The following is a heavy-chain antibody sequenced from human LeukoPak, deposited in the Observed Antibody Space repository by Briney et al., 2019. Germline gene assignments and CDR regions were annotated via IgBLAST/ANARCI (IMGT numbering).Heavy chain of an antibody. CDR2: ISSSGSTI. D-gene: IGHD3-3*01. Sequence: GGSLRLSCAASGFTFSSYEMNWVRQAPGKGLEWVSYISSSGSTIYYADSVKGRFTISRDNAKNSLYLQMNSLRAEDTAVYYCARDGHYDFWSGYFDAFDIWGQGTMVTVSS. CDR3: ARDGHYDFWSGYFDAFDI. J-gene: IGHJ3*02. V-gene: IGHV3-48*03. CDR1: GFTFSSYE.